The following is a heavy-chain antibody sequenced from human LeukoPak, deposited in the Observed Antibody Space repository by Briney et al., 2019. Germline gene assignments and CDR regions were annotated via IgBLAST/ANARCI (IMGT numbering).Heavy chain of an antibody. CDR2: MNQDGRER. D-gene: IGHD3-16*02. J-gene: IGHJ4*02. CDR3: ATGTYRERFYS. V-gene: IGHV3-7*01. Sequence: GGSLILSCAASGFSFSNNWMFWVLQAPAKGLEWVATMNQDGRERFYVDSVKGRFTISRDNTKNSLYLQMNSLRAEDTAMYFCATGTYRERFYSWGQGTLVTVSS. CDR1: GFSFSNNW.